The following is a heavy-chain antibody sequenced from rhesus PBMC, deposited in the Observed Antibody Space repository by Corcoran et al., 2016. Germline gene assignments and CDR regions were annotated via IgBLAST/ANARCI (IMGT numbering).Heavy chain of an antibody. CDR3: AKDLLRYYSGSYYLDY. CDR1: GFTFSSYG. J-gene: IGHJ4*01. CDR2: INSVGGST. V-gene: IGHV3S5*01. Sequence: EVQLVESGGGLVQPGGSLRLSCAASGFTFSSYGMSWVRQAPGKGLEWVSAINSVGGSTYYADSVNGRCTIARDNSKNTLSLQMNSLGADDTAVYYCAKDLLRYYSGSYYLDYWGQGVLVTVSS. D-gene: IGHD3-16*01.